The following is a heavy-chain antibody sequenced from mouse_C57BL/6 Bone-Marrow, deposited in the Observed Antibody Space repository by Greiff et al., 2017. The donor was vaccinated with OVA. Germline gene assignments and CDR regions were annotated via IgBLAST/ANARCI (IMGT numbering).Heavy chain of an antibody. J-gene: IGHJ2*01. CDR1: GYTFTDYE. Sequence: VKLMESGAELVRPGASVTLSCKASGYTFTDYEMHWVKQTPVHGLEWIGAIDPETGGTAYNQKFKGKAILTADKSSSTAYMELRSLTSEDSAVYYCTRAYGSSYVGSFDYWGQGTTLTVSS. CDR2: IDPETGGT. CDR3: TRAYGSSYVGSFDY. V-gene: IGHV1-15*01. D-gene: IGHD1-1*01.